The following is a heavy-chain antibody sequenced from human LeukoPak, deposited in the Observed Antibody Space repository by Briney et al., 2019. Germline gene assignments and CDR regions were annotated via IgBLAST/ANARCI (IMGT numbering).Heavy chain of an antibody. CDR1: GGSISSSNW. V-gene: IGHV4-4*02. CDR2: IYHSGST. CDR3: ARWTNYYDSSGYTDY. D-gene: IGHD3-22*01. J-gene: IGHJ4*02. Sequence: PSETLSLTCAVSGGSISSSNWWSWVRQPPGKGLEWIGEIYHSGSTNYNPSLKSRVTISVDKSKYQFSLKLSSVTAADTAVYYCARWTNYYDSSGYTDYWGQGTLVTVSS.